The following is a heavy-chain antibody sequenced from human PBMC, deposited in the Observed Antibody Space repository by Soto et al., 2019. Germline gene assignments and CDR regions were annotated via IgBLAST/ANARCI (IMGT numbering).Heavy chain of an antibody. CDR1: GGPISSYY. V-gene: IGHV4-59*01. CDR3: ARNRMGGYDSGYYYYYMDV. D-gene: IGHD5-12*01. Sequence: TSETLSLTCTVSGGPISSYYWSWIRQPPGKGLEWIGYIYYSGSTNYNPSLKSRVTISVDTSKNQFSLKLSSVTAADTAVYYCARNRMGGYDSGYYYYYMDVWGKGTTVTVSS. J-gene: IGHJ6*03. CDR2: IYYSGST.